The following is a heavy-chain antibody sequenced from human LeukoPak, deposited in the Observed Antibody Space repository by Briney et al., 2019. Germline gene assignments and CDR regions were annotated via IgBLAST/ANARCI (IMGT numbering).Heavy chain of an antibody. CDR3: AKSADLFYFDH. Sequence: GSLRLSCVASGFTFNNYAMTWVRQAPGKGLEWVSLISRDGGAANYADSVQGRFTISRDNSKNTVSLRMDSLRAEDTAVYYCAKSADLFYFDHWGQGTLVTVSS. D-gene: IGHD2-2*01. CDR2: ISRDGGAA. V-gene: IGHV3-23*01. J-gene: IGHJ4*02. CDR1: GFTFNNYA.